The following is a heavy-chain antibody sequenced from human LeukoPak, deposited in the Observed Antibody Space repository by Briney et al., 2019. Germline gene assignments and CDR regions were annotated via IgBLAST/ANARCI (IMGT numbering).Heavy chain of an antibody. D-gene: IGHD1-26*01. V-gene: IGHV1-2*02. Sequence: GASVKVSCKASGYTFTGYYMHWVRQAPGQGLEWMGWINPNSGGTNYAQKFQGRVTMTRDTSISTAYMELSRLRSDDTAVYYCAITGPGSGSYNDAFDIWGQGTMVTVSS. CDR2: INPNSGGT. J-gene: IGHJ3*02. CDR1: GYTFTGYY. CDR3: AITGPGSGSYNDAFDI.